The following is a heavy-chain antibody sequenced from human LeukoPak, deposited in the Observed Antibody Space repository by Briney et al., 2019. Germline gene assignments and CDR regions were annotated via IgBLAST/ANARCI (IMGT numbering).Heavy chain of an antibody. CDR3: ARTSSSWYGGDWFDP. CDR2: INHSGST. D-gene: IGHD6-13*01. Sequence: SETLSLTCAVYGGSFSGYYWSWIRQPPGKGLEWIGEINHSGSTNYNPSLKSRVTISVDTSKNQFSLKLSSVTAADTAVYYCARTSSSWYGGDWFDPXXQGXLVTVSS. CDR1: GGSFSGYY. J-gene: IGHJ5*02. V-gene: IGHV4-34*01.